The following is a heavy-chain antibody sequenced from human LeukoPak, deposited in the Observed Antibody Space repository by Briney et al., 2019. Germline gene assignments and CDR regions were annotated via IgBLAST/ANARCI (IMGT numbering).Heavy chain of an antibody. Sequence: PGGSLRLSCVASGFTFSDYGLSWVRQAPGKGLEWVSSITESGDDTDNGDSVKGRFTISRDNSKNTLYLQMGSLRAEDMAVYYCARGSSSWHYDAFDIWGQGTMVTVSS. CDR1: GFTFSDYG. J-gene: IGHJ3*02. CDR2: ITESGDDT. V-gene: IGHV3-23*01. CDR3: ARGSSSWHYDAFDI. D-gene: IGHD6-13*01.